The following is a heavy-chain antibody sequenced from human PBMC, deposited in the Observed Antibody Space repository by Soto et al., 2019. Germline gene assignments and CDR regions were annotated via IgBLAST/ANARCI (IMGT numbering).Heavy chain of an antibody. CDR1: GFTFDDHA. CDR2: ITRDGGRT. V-gene: IGHV3-43*02. J-gene: IGHJ4*02. Sequence: EVQLVESGGGVVQPGGSLRLSCAASGFTFDDHAMHWVRQAPGKGLEWVALITRDGGRTYYADSVMGRFTISRDNSNNSLYLQMNSLRTEDTAIYYCAKDGGYSASWYGYCDYWGQGTLVTVSS. D-gene: IGHD6-13*01. CDR3: AKDGGYSASWYGYCDY.